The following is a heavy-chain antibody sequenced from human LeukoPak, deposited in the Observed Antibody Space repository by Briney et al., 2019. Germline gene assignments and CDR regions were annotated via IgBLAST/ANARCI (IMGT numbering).Heavy chain of an antibody. J-gene: IGHJ4*02. V-gene: IGHV5-51*01. CDR1: GYSFTSYW. Sequence: GESLKICCKGSGYSFTSYWIGWVRQMPGKGLEWMGIIYPGDSDTRYSPSFQGQVTIPADKSISTAYLQCSSLKPWDTVMEYCARLALGLLHSPSDYCSQASPVTVSS. CDR2: IYPGDSDT. D-gene: IGHD2-21*01. CDR3: ARLALGLLHSPSDY.